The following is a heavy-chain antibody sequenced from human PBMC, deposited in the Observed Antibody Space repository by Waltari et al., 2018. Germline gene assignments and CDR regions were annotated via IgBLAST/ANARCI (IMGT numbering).Heavy chain of an antibody. CDR3: ASPKTYYYYGMAV. J-gene: IGHJ6*02. CDR2: IYPAGST. V-gene: IGHV3-53*01. Sequence: EVQLVESGGGLIQPGGSLSLSCAGAELTVSNQYMTWVRQAPGKGLEWVSVIYPAGSTYYADSVKGRFTISRDTSKNTVYLQMNSLRVDDTAVYYCASPKTYYYYGMAVWGQGTTVTVSS. CDR1: ELTVSNQY.